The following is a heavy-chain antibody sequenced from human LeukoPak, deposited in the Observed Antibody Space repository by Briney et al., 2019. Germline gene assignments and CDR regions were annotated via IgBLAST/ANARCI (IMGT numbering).Heavy chain of an antibody. CDR2: IVVGSGNT. V-gene: IGHV1-58*01. CDR1: GFTFTSSA. D-gene: IGHD2-2*01. J-gene: IGHJ4*02. CDR3: AADGSDYCSSTSCRPTAVAG. Sequence: ASVKVSCKASGFTFTSSAVQWVRQARGQRLEWRGWIVVGSGNTNYAQKFQERVTTTRDMSTSTAYMELSSLRYEDTAVYYCAADGSDYCSSTSCRPTAVAGWGQGTLVTVSS.